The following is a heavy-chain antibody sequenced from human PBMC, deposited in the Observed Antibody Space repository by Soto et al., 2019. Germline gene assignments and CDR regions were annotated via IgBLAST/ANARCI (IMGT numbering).Heavy chain of an antibody. CDR2: ISYDGSNK. D-gene: IGHD2-15*01. CDR3: AKGTHRYCSGGTLCMDV. CDR1: GFTFSSYA. J-gene: IGHJ6*02. Sequence: GGSLRLSCAASGFTFSSYAMHWVRQAPGKGLEWVAVISYDGSNKYYADSVKGRFTISRDNSKNTLYLQMNSLRAEDTAVYYCAKGTHRYCSGGTLCMDVWGQGTTVTVSS. V-gene: IGHV3-30-3*01.